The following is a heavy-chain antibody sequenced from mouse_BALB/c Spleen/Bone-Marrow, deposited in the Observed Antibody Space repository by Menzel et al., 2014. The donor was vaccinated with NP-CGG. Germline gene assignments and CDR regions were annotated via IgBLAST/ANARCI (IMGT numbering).Heavy chain of an antibody. D-gene: IGHD1-1*01. J-gene: IGHJ4*01. V-gene: IGHV2-6-7*01. CDR1: GFSLTSYG. CDR2: IWGDGRT. CDR3: ARHYGSNYYAMDY. Sequence: VKLVESGPGLVAPSQSLSITCTVSGFSLTSYGVNWVRRPPGKGLEWLGMIWGDGRTDYNSALKSRLSISKDNSKSQVFLRMNSLQTDDTARYYCARHYGSNYYAMDYWSQGTSVTVSS.